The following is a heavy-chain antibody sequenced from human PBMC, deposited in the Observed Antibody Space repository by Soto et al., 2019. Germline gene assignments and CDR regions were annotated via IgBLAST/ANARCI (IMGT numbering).Heavy chain of an antibody. V-gene: IGHV4-34*01. Sequence: QVQLQQWGAGLLKPSATLSLTCAVYGGSFSGYYWSWIRQPPGKGLEWIGEINHSGSTNYNPSLKSRVTISVVTSKNPCSLKLSSGTAADTAVYYCARMYYDFWSGYYILFDYWGQGTLVTVSS. CDR1: GGSFSGYY. D-gene: IGHD3-3*01. CDR2: INHSGST. CDR3: ARMYYDFWSGYYILFDY. J-gene: IGHJ4*02.